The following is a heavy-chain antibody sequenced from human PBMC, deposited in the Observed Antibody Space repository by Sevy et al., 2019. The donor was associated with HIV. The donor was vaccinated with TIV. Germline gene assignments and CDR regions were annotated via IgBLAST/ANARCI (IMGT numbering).Heavy chain of an antibody. D-gene: IGHD6-6*01. Sequence: GGSLRLSCAASGFTFSGSAMHWVRQASGKGLEWVGRIRSKANSYATAYAASVKGRFTISRDDSKNTVYLQMNSLKTDDTAVYYCTSEYSTSVCMDVWGKGTTVTVSS. CDR2: IRSKANSYAT. CDR3: TSEYSTSVCMDV. V-gene: IGHV3-73*01. CDR1: GFTFSGSA. J-gene: IGHJ6*03.